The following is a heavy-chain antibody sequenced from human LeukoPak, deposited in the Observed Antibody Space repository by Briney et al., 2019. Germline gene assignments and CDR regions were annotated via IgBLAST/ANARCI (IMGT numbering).Heavy chain of an antibody. CDR2: MNPHSGNT. V-gene: IGHV1-8*01. J-gene: IGHJ6*03. CDR1: GYTFANCD. CDR3: AREGLRSIAARRGTRDYMDV. D-gene: IGHD6-6*01. Sequence: ASVKVSCKASGYTFANCDINWVRQASGQGLEWMGWMNPHSGNTGYAQNFQGRATMTRNTSISTAYMEVRSLRSDDTAVYYCAREGLRSIAARRGTRDYMDVWGKGTTVIVSS.